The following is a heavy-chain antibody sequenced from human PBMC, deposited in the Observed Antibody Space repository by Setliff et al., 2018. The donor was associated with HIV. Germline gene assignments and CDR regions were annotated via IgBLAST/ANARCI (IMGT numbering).Heavy chain of an antibody. CDR2: IIPIFGTA. CDR3: ARSDYYDSSGYSWFDP. J-gene: IGHJ5*02. D-gene: IGHD3-22*01. CDR1: GGTFSSYA. V-gene: IGHV1-69*13. Sequence: SVKVPCKASGGTFSSYAISWVRQAPGQGLEWMGGIIPIFGTANYAQKFQGRVTITADESTSTAYMELSSLRSEDTAVYYCARSDYYDSSGYSWFDPWGQGTLVTVSS.